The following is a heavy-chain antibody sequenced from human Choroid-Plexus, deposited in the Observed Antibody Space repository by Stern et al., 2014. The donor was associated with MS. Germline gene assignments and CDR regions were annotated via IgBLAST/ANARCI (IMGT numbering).Heavy chain of an antibody. CDR2: INPNTVGP. CDR3: ARDQRGITIFGVVTDYYYLGMDV. D-gene: IGHD3-3*01. V-gene: IGHV1-2*02. Sequence: QLGQSGAEVKKLGASVKVSCKTSGYIFTGYYIHWVRQAPGQGLEWIAMINPNTVGPNYGQKFQDRVTMSRDTSISTAYVELSSLTSDDTAVYYCARDQRGITIFGVVTDYYYLGMDVWGQGTTVTVSS. CDR1: GYIFTGYY. J-gene: IGHJ6*02.